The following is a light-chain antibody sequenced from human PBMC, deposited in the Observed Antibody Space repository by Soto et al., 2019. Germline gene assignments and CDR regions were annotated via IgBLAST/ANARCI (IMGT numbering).Light chain of an antibody. V-gene: IGKV3-20*01. CDR3: QQFSSYPLT. Sequence: EFVLTQSPGTLSLSPCERATLSCSASQTVRNNYLAWYQQKPGQAPKLLIYDASSRATGIPDRFSGGGSGTDFILTISRLEPEDFAVYYCQQFSSYPLTFGGGTKVDIK. J-gene: IGKJ4*01. CDR2: DAS. CDR1: QTVRNNY.